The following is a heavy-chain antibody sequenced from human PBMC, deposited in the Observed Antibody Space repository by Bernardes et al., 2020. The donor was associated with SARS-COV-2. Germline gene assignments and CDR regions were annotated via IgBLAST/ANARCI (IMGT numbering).Heavy chain of an antibody. CDR2: FDPEDGET. CDR3: ATDQRYYDILTGRTYYYGMDV. J-gene: IGHJ6*02. V-gene: IGHV1-24*01. Sequence: ASVKVSCKVSGYTLIELSMHWVRQAPGKGLEWMGGFDPEDGETIYAQKFQGRVTMTEDTSTDTAYMELSSLRSEDTAVYYCATDQRYYDILTGRTYYYGMDVWGQGTTVTVSS. D-gene: IGHD3-9*01. CDR1: GYTLIELS.